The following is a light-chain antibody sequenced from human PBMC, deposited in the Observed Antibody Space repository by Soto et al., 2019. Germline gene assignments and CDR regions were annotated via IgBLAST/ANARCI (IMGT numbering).Light chain of an antibody. CDR3: TSHAGTINFPYI. Sequence: QSVLRQPPSASGSPGQSVTISCTGTSSDVCAYNYVSWYQHHPGKAPKLMVYEVNKRPSGVPDRFSGSKYGNTASLTVSGLQAEDEADYYCTSHAGTINFPYIFGTGTTVTVL. CDR2: EVN. J-gene: IGLJ1*01. CDR1: SSDVCAYNY. V-gene: IGLV2-8*01.